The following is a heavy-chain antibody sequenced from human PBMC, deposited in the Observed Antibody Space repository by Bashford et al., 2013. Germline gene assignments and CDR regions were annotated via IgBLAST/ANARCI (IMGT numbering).Heavy chain of an antibody. J-gene: IGHJ6*02. CDR3: ARRGPSQHYYFYAMDV. CDR2: IGGTTSTN. Sequence: GGPVRLSCAASGFTFSNYSMMWVRQTPGKGLEWLSYIGGTTSTNYHADSVKGRFTISRDNAKNSLYLQMNSLRVEDSAVYYCARRGPSQHYYFYAMDVWGQGTTVTVSS. CDR1: GFTFSNYS. V-gene: IGHV3-48*01.